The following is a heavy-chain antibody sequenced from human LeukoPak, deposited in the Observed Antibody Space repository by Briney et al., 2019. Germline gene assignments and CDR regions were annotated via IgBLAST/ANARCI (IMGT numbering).Heavy chain of an antibody. J-gene: IGHJ4*02. CDR2: ISAYNGST. CDR1: GYTFTSYG. CDR3: ASGPEGWELLSY. V-gene: IGHV1-18*01. D-gene: IGHD1-26*01. Sequence: ASVKVSCKASGYTFTSYGISWVRQAPGQGLEWMGRISAYNGSTNYAQKLQGRVTMTTDTSTSTAYMELRSLRSDDTAVYYCASGPEGWELLSYWGQGTLVTVSS.